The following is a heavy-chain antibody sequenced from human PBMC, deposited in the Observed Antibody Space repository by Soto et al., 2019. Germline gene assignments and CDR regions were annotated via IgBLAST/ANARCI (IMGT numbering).Heavy chain of an antibody. CDR1: GFTFSSYG. CDR3: AKDDASLYSSDSSGDLGY. Sequence: RRLSCAASGFTFSSYGIHGVRQAPGKGVEGVAFISYDGSNKYYADSVKGRFTISRDNSNNTLYLTMNSLRAEDTAVYDSAKDDASLYSSDSSGDLGYWGQGTMVTVSS. J-gene: IGHJ4*02. D-gene: IGHD3-22*01. V-gene: IGHV3-30*18. CDR2: ISYDGSNK.